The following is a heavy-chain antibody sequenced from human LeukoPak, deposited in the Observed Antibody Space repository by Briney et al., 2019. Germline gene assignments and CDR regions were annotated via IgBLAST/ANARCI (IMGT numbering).Heavy chain of an antibody. Sequence: ASVKVSCKASGYTFNNYGISWVRQVPGQGLEWMGWISPYNGNTKFAQKFLGRVTVTTETSTSTAYMELRSLRSDDTAVYYCARQSYFDGRGDDAFDIWGQGTMVTVSS. CDR2: ISPYNGNT. V-gene: IGHV1-18*01. J-gene: IGHJ3*02. CDR3: ARQSYFDGRGDDAFDI. CDR1: GYTFNNYG. D-gene: IGHD2-15*01.